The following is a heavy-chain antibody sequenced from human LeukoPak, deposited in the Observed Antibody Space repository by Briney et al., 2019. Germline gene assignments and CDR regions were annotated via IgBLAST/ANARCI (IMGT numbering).Heavy chain of an antibody. V-gene: IGHV4-59*08. Sequence: SETLSLTCTVSGGSISSYYWSWIRQPPGKGLEWTGYIYYSGSTNYNPSLKSRVTISVDTSKNQFSLKLSSVTAADTAVYYCARRYCSGGSCYSQHNAFDIWGQGTMVTVSS. CDR1: GGSISSYY. CDR2: IYYSGST. J-gene: IGHJ3*02. CDR3: ARRYCSGGSCYSQHNAFDI. D-gene: IGHD2-15*01.